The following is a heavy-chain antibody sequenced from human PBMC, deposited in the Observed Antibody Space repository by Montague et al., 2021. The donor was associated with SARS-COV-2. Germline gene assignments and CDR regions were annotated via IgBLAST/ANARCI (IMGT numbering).Heavy chain of an antibody. J-gene: IGHJ6*02. D-gene: IGHD1-1*01. CDR2: TYYMSKWYN. V-gene: IGHV6-1*01. CDR3: TSGREGNYNVMDV. Sequence: SAISGDSVSSNSATWNWVRQSPSRGLEWLGRTYYMSKWYNDYAVXXRCRVTINPDTSKNQFSLQLNSVTPEDTAIYYCTSGREGNYNVMDVWGQGTTVTVSS. CDR1: GDSVSSNSAT.